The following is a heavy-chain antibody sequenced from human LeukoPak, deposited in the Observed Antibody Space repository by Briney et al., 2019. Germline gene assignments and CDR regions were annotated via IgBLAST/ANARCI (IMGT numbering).Heavy chain of an antibody. CDR1: GFTFSSYS. D-gene: IGHD3-9*01. CDR2: IYSGGST. V-gene: IGHV3-23*03. CDR3: AKWRVVFDWFRSYFDY. J-gene: IGHJ4*02. Sequence: PGGSLRLSCAASGFTFSSYSMNWVRQAPGKGLEWVSVIYSGGSTYYADSVKGRFTISRDNSKNTLYLQMNSLRAEDTAVYYCAKWRVVFDWFRSYFDYWGQGTLVTVSS.